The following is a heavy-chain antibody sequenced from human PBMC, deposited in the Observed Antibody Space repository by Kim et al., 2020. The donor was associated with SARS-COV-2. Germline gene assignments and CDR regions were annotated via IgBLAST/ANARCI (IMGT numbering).Heavy chain of an antibody. CDR3: ARLFGLASPTPDY. V-gene: IGHV5-51*07. D-gene: IGHD3-3*02. CDR2: IYPGDSDT. J-gene: IGHJ4*02. CDR1: GYSFTTYW. Sequence: GESLKISCKSSGYSFTTYWIGWVHQMPGKGLEWMGIIYPGDSDTRYSPSFQGQVTISVDKSTSTAYLQWSSLKASDTAMYYCARLFGLASPTPDYWGQGTLVTVSS.